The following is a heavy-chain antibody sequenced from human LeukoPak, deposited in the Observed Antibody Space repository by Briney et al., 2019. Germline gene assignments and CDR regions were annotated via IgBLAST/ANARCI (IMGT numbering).Heavy chain of an antibody. CDR1: GFIFSHYT. J-gene: IGHJ4*02. CDR2: INGSGDAT. V-gene: IGHV3-23*01. D-gene: IGHD6-19*01. Sequence: GGSLRLSCAVSGFIFSHYTMTWVRQAPGKGLEWVSSINGSGDATKYADSVKGRFTISRDNSKNTLYLQMNSLRAEDTAVYYCARDGIAVAGTRPPDYDWGQGTLVTVSS. CDR3: ARDGIAVAGTRPPDYD.